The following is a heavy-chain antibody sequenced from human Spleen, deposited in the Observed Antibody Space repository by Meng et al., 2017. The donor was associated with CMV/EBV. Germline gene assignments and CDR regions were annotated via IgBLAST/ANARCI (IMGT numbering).Heavy chain of an antibody. CDR2: TNEDGTIT. CDR3: AREVEALRGWLDP. V-gene: IGHV3-74*01. Sequence: GESLKISCAASGFSFSKYWMHWVRQVPGKGLVWVSRTNEDGTITNYADSVKGRFTISRDNAKNTLYLQMSSLTDDDTAVYHCAREVEALRGWLDPWGHGTLVTVSS. D-gene: IGHD2-15*01. J-gene: IGHJ5*02. CDR1: GFSFSKYW.